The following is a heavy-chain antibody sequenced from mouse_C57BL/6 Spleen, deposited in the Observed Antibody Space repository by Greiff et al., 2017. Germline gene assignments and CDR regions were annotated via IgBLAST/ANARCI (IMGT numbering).Heavy chain of an antibody. D-gene: IGHD1-3*01. CDR3: ARESGDEDWYFDV. J-gene: IGHJ1*03. CDR2: INPGSGGT. V-gene: IGHV1-54*01. CDR1: GYAFTNYL. Sequence: VQLQPSGAELVRPGTSVKVSCKASGYAFTNYLIEWVKQRPGPGLEWIGVINPGSGGTNYNEKFTGKATLTADKSSSTASMQLSSLTSEDSAVYFCARESGDEDWYFDVWGTGTTVTVSS.